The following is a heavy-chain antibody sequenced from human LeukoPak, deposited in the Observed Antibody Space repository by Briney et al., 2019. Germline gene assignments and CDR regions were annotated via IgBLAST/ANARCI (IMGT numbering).Heavy chain of an antibody. Sequence: GESLKISCKGSGYSFTSNWIGWVRQLPGKGLEWMGIIYPGDSDIRYSPSFQGQVTISADKSISTAYLQWSSLKASDTAMYYCARRQAVATLGEFDYWGQGTLVTVSS. CDR2: IYPGDSDI. CDR1: GYSFTSNW. V-gene: IGHV5-51*01. D-gene: IGHD5-12*01. J-gene: IGHJ4*02. CDR3: ARRQAVATLGEFDY.